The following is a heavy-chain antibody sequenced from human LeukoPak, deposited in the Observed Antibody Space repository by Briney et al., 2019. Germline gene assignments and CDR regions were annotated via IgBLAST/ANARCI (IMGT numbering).Heavy chain of an antibody. Sequence: GGSLRLSCAASGFTFSNCWMHWVRQAPGKGLEWVSRIESDGSRTRYADSVKGRFTISRDNAKNSLYLQMNSLRAEDTAVYYCARYSGSSRDYFQHWGQGTLVTVSS. CDR2: IESDGSRT. V-gene: IGHV3-74*01. J-gene: IGHJ1*01. CDR3: ARYSGSSRDYFQH. D-gene: IGHD6-6*01. CDR1: GFTFSNCW.